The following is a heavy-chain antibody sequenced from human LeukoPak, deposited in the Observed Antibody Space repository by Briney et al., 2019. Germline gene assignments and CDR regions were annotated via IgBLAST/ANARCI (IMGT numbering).Heavy chain of an antibody. CDR2: IHYSGST. CDR1: GGSISNYY. V-gene: IGHV4-59*04. J-gene: IGHJ4*02. D-gene: IGHD5-12*01. CDR3: ARLTRVDVVATAPSFFDY. Sequence: SETLSLTCTVSGGSISNYYWSWIRQTPGKGLEWIGNIHYSGSTYYNPSLKSRLTISVDTSKNHFSLKLNSVTAADTAVYYCARLTRVDVVATAPSFFDYWGQGTPVTVSS.